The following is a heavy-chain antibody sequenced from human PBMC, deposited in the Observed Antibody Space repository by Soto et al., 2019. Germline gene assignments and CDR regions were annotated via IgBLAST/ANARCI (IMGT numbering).Heavy chain of an antibody. J-gene: IGHJ6*02. CDR2: IIPIVGTA. V-gene: IGHV1-69*01. CDR3: ARSDIVVVPAASGLYYYYYGMDV. D-gene: IGHD2-2*01. Sequence: QVQLVQSGAEVKKPGSSVKVSCKASGGTFSSYAISWVRQAPGQGLEWMGGIIPIVGTANYAQKFQGRVTITADESTSTAYMELSSLRSEDTAVYYCARSDIVVVPAASGLYYYYYGMDVWGQGTTVTVSS. CDR1: GGTFSSYA.